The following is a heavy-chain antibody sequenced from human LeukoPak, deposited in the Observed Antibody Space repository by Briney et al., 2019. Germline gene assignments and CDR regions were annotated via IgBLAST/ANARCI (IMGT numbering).Heavy chain of an antibody. V-gene: IGHV1-2*02. CDR2: INPNSGGT. Sequence: ASVKVSCKASGYTFTGYYMHWVRQAPGQGLEWMGWINPNSGGTNYAQKFQGRVTMTRDTSISTAYMELSRLRSDNTAVYYCARGGDGVVPAAMYWFDPWGQGTLVTVSS. J-gene: IGHJ5*02. CDR3: ARGGDGVVPAAMYWFDP. CDR1: GYTFTGYY. D-gene: IGHD2-2*01.